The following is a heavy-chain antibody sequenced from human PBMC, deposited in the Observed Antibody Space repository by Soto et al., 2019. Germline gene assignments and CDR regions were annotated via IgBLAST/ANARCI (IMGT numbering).Heavy chain of an antibody. J-gene: IGHJ4*02. V-gene: IGHV3-23*01. CDR2: ISGSGGST. CDR1: GFTFSSYA. Sequence: EVQLLESGGGLVQPGGSLRLSCAASGFTFSSYAMSWVRQAPGKGLEWVSAISGSGGSTYYADSVKGRFTISRDNSKNTLYLQMNSLRGEDTAVYYCAKYDILTGHNDYFDYWGQGTLVTVSS. D-gene: IGHD3-9*01. CDR3: AKYDILTGHNDYFDY.